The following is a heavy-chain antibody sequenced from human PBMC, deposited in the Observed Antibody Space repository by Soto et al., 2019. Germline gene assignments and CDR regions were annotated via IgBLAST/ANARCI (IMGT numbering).Heavy chain of an antibody. J-gene: IGHJ6*02. Sequence: EVQLVESGGDLVQPGRSLRLSGAASGFTFDDYAMHWVRLAPGKGLEWVSGISWNSGDIYYADSVKGRFTISRDNAKNSLYLQMNSLRPDDTAMYYCAKDAIHVLLGYTYGAGGMDVWGQGTTVTVSS. CDR2: ISWNSGDI. CDR1: GFTFDDYA. D-gene: IGHD5-18*01. V-gene: IGHV3-9*01. CDR3: AKDAIHVLLGYTYGAGGMDV.